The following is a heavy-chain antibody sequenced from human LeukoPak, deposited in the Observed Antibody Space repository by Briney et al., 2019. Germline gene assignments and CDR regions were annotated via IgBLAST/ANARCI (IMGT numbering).Heavy chain of an antibody. Sequence: SETLSLTCAVYGGSFSGYYWSWIRQPPGKGLEWIGEINHSGSTNYNPSLKSRVTISVDTSKNQFSLKLSSVTAADTAVYYCARQDILTGYYGTFDYWGQGTLVTVSS. CDR2: INHSGST. CDR1: GGSFSGYY. J-gene: IGHJ4*02. CDR3: ARQDILTGYYGTFDY. D-gene: IGHD3-9*01. V-gene: IGHV4-34*01.